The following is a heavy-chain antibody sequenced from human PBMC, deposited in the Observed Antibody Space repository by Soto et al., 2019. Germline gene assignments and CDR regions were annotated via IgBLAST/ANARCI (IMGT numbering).Heavy chain of an antibody. CDR3: AKAAAGTGDYFDY. CDR2: ISYDGSNK. Sequence: QVQLVESGGGVVQPGRSLRLSCAASGFTFSSYGMHWVRQAPGKGLEWVAVISYDGSNKYYADSVKGRFTISRDNSKNTLYLQMNSLRAEDTAVYYCAKAAAGTGDYFDYWGQGTLVTVSS. J-gene: IGHJ4*02. CDR1: GFTFSSYG. D-gene: IGHD6-13*01. V-gene: IGHV3-30*18.